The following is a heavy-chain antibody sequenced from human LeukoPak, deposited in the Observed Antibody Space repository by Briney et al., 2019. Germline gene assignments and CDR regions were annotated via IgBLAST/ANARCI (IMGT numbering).Heavy chain of an antibody. CDR1: GGSISSYY. CDR3: AGDSVGFDS. D-gene: IGHD2-2*01. Sequence: SETLSLTCTVSGGSISSYYWNWIRQPPGKGLEWIGYISYSGSTSYNPSLKSRVTISLDTSKSQFSLKLSSVTAADTAVYYCAGDSVGFDSWGQGTLVTVSS. V-gene: IGHV4-59*01. J-gene: IGHJ4*02. CDR2: ISYSGST.